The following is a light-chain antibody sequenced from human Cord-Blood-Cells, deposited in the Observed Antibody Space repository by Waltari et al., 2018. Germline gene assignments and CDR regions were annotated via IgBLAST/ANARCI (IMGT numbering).Light chain of an antibody. CDR2: RNN. CDR1: SPNIGSNY. J-gene: IGLJ2*01. V-gene: IGLV1-47*01. CDR3: AAWDDSLSGRV. Sequence: QSLLPQPPSASGPPGQRVTIHPSGSSPNIGSNYVYWYQQLPGTAPKLLIYRNNQRPSGVPDRFSGSKSGTSASLAISGLRSEDEADYYCAAWDDSLSGRVFGGGTKLTVL.